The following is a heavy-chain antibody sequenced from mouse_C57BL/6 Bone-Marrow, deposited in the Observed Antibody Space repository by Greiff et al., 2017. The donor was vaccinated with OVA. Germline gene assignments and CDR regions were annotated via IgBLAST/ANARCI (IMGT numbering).Heavy chain of an antibody. CDR3: AREGVITTVVGFDY. V-gene: IGHV1-64*01. D-gene: IGHD1-1*01. Sequence: QVQLQQPGAELVKPGASVKLSCKASGYTFTSYWMHWVKQRPGQGLEWIGMIHPNSGSTNYNEKFKSKATLTVDKSSSTAYMQLSSLTSEDSAVYYCAREGVITTVVGFDYWGQGTTLTVS. J-gene: IGHJ2*01. CDR1: GYTFTSYW. CDR2: IHPNSGST.